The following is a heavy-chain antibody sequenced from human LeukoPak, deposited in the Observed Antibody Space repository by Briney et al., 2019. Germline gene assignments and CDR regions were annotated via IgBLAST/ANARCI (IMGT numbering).Heavy chain of an antibody. J-gene: IGHJ4*02. D-gene: IGHD3-16*01. CDR3: ARGYASVYGFGFDY. CDR1: GFTFDDYA. V-gene: IGHV3-9*01. Sequence: PGRSLRLSCAASGFTFDDYAMHWVRQAPGKGLEWVSGISWNSGSIGYADSVKGRFTISRDNAKNSLYLQMNSLRAEDTAVYYCARGYASVYGFGFDYWGQGTLVTVSS. CDR2: ISWNSGSI.